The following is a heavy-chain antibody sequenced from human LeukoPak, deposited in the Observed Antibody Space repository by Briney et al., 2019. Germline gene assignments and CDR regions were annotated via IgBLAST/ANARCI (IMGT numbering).Heavy chain of an antibody. J-gene: IGHJ4*02. V-gene: IGHV3-23*01. CDR3: ARAPGEYNFGSFDY. D-gene: IGHD5-18*01. CDR1: GFTVSSNY. Sequence: GGSLRLSCAASGFTVSSNYMSWVRQAPGKGLEWVSTISGSGGSTYYADSVKGRFTISRDNSQNTLYLQMNSLRAEDTAIYFCARAPGEYNFGSFDYWGQGALVTVSS. CDR2: ISGSGGST.